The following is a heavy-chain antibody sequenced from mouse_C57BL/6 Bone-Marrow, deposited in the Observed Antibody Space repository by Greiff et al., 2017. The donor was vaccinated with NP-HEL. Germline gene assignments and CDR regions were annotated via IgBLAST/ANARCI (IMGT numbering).Heavy chain of an antibody. D-gene: IGHD1-1*01. CDR1: GFTFSDYY. V-gene: IGHV5-16*01. Sequence: EVKLVESEGGLVQPGSSMKLSCTASGFTFSDYYMAWVRQVPEKGLEWVANINYDGSSTYYLDSLKSRFIISRDNAKNNLYLQMSSLKSEDTATYYCAREYYGSSYWYFDVWGTGTTVTVSS. CDR3: AREYYGSSYWYFDV. CDR2: INYDGSST. J-gene: IGHJ1*03.